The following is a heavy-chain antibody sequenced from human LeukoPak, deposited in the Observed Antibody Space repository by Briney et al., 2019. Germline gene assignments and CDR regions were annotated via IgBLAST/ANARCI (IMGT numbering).Heavy chain of an antibody. J-gene: IGHJ5*02. V-gene: IGHV4-39*01. Sequence: SETLSLTCTVSGGSISSSTYYWAWLRQPPGKGLVWIGSMNYGGSTYYNPSLKSRVTISVDTSKNQVSLKLSSVTAADTAVYYCAPLPAAMKGHGWFDPWGQGTLVTVSS. D-gene: IGHD2-2*01. CDR1: GGSISSSTYY. CDR3: APLPAAMKGHGWFDP. CDR2: MNYGGST.